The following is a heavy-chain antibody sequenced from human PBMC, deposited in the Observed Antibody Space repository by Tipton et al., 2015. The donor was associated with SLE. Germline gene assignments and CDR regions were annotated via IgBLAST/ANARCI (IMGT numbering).Heavy chain of an antibody. V-gene: IGHV1-18*01. Sequence: QVQLVQSGAEVKKPEASVKVSCKASGYTFTSYGISWVRQAPGQGLEWMGIINPSNDDTNYAQKFQDRVTVTSDTSTSTSYIDLSSLTSEDTAFYYCARGDGYNTPFDSWGQGTLVTVSS. J-gene: IGHJ4*02. CDR3: ARGDGYNTPFDS. D-gene: IGHD5-24*01. CDR1: GYTFTSYG. CDR2: INPSNDDT.